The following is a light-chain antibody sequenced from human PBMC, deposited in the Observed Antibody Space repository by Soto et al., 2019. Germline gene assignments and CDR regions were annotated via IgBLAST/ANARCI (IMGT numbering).Light chain of an antibody. V-gene: IGLV4-60*03. CDR1: SGHSSYI. CDR2: LEGSGSY. J-gene: IGLJ2*01. CDR3: ETWDSNTLVV. Sequence: QLVLTQSTSASACLGSSAKLTCTLSSGHSSYIIAWHQQQPGKAPRYLMTLEGSGSYNKGSGVPDRFSGSSSGADRYLTISNLQSEDEADYCCETWDSNTLVVFGGGTKLAVL.